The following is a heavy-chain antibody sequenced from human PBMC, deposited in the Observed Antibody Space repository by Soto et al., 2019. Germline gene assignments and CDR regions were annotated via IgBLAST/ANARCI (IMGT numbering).Heavy chain of an antibody. Sequence: QVQLQESGPAGLVKPSQTLSLTCNVSGGSISSGGYYWSWIRQHPGKRLEWIGYIYYDGSTYQNPSLKSRVSISVDTSKNQFSLKLSSVTAADTALYYCARERSGQGGYGMDVWGQGTTVTVSS. J-gene: IGHJ6*02. V-gene: IGHV4-31*03. CDR1: GGSISSGGYY. CDR3: ARERSGQGGYGMDV. CDR2: IYYDGST. D-gene: IGHD3-10*01.